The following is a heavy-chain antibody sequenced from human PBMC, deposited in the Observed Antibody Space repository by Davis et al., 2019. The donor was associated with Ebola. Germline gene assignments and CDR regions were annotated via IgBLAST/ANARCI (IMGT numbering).Heavy chain of an antibody. CDR1: GGSISGINW. CDR2: ISPSGTT. V-gene: IGHV4-4*02. CDR3: ARLYTGWSRPFDY. D-gene: IGHD6-19*01. J-gene: IGHJ4*02. Sequence: MPSETLSLTCAVSGGSISGINWWSWVRQPPGKGLEWIGEISPSGTTNYNPSLKSRVTILLDKSKNEISLNLNSVTATDTAVYYCARLYTGWSRPFDYWGQGTLVTVSS.